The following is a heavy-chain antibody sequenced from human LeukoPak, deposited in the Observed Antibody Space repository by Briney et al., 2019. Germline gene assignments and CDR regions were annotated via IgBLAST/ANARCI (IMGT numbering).Heavy chain of an antibody. CDR3: ARTSAAEVIYFDY. CDR2: IIPIFGTA. D-gene: IGHD6-13*01. V-gene: IGHV1-69*13. J-gene: IGHJ4*02. CDR1: GGTFSSYA. Sequence: SVTVSCKASGGTFSSYAISWVRQAPGQGLEWMGGIIPIFGTANYAQKFQGRVTITADESTSTAYMELSSLRSEDTAVYYCARTSAAEVIYFDYWGQGTLVTVSS.